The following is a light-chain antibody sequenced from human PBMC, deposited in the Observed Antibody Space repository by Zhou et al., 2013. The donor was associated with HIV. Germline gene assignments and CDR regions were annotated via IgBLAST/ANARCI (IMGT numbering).Light chain of an antibody. Sequence: EIVLTQSPGTLSLSPGERATLSCSASQSVTANFLAWYQQKPGQAPRLLIYGASSRVTGIPDRFSGSGSGTDFTLTITRLEPEDFALYYCQQYGGAFTFGGGTKVEIK. CDR1: QSVTANF. V-gene: IGKV3-20*01. CDR2: GAS. J-gene: IGKJ4*01. CDR3: QQYGGAFT.